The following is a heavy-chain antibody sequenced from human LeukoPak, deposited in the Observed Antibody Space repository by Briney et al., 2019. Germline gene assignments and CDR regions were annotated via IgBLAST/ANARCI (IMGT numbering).Heavy chain of an antibody. CDR2: ISNSSNTI. Sequence: GGSLRLSCAASGLSFSTYSMNWVRQSPGKGLEWVSYISNSSNTIYYADSVKGRFTISRDNAKNSVYLQMSRLRAEDTALYYCARTESRLLWFGDVFAHFDLWGRGTLVTVSS. D-gene: IGHD3-10*01. CDR1: GLSFSTYS. V-gene: IGHV3-48*01. J-gene: IGHJ2*01. CDR3: ARTESRLLWFGDVFAHFDL.